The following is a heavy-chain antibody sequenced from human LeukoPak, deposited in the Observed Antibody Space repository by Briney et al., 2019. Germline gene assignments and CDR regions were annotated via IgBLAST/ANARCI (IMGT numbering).Heavy chain of an antibody. CDR3: AGSGYWGYFDY. J-gene: IGHJ4*02. D-gene: IGHD3-22*01. Sequence: GGSLRLSCAASGFTVSSNYMSWVRQAPGKGLEWVSIIYSDGSTHYADSVKGRFTISRDNSKNTLYLRMNSLRAEDTAMYYCAGSGYWGYFDYWGQGTLVTVSS. CDR1: GFTVSSNY. CDR2: IYSDGST. V-gene: IGHV3-53*01.